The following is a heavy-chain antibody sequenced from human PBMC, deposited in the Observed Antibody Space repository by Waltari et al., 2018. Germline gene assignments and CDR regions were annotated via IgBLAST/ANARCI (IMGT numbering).Heavy chain of an antibody. D-gene: IGHD7-27*01. CDR3: VRAQLGTTSYFYYYYMDV. V-gene: IGHV3-48*01. CDR2: TSISGSTI. J-gene: IGHJ6*03. CDR1: GFTFSHFN. Sequence: ELPLVESGGDLVRPGGSLRLSCTASGFTFSHFNMNWVRQAPGTGLEGISFTSISGSTIYYADSVKGRFTISRDNAKNSLYLHMNSLTAEDTAVYYCVRAQLGTTSYFYYYYMDVWGTGTTVTVSS.